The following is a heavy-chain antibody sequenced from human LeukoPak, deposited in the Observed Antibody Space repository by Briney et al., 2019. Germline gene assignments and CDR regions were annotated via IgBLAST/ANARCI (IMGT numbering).Heavy chain of an antibody. V-gene: IGHV3-7*03. J-gene: IGHJ6*03. Sequence: GGSLRLSCAASRFTFSDYYMTWVRQAPGRGLEWVANIKEDGSEKNYVDSVKGRFTISRDNAKNSLYLQMNSLRAEDTAVYYCARVVVVVPAAISRYYMDVWGKGTTVTISS. CDR1: RFTFSDYY. CDR2: IKEDGSEK. D-gene: IGHD2-2*01. CDR3: ARVVVVVPAAISRYYMDV.